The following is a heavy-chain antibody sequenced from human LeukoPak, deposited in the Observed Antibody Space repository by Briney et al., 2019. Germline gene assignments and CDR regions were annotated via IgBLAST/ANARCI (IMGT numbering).Heavy chain of an antibody. CDR3: ARDASTGTGYYYYYYMDV. CDR1: GYTFTSYA. Sequence: ASVKVSCKASGYTFTSYAMHWVRQAPGQRLEWMGWINAGNGNTKYSQEFQGRVTITRDTSASTAYMELSSLRSEDMAVYYCARDASTGTGYYYYYYMDVWGKGTTVTVSS. CDR2: INAGNGNT. D-gene: IGHD1-1*01. V-gene: IGHV1-3*03. J-gene: IGHJ6*03.